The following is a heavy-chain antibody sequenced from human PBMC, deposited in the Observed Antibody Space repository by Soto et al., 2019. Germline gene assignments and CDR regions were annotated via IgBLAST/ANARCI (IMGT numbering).Heavy chain of an antibody. Sequence: GGSLRLSCAASGFTFSSYAMSWVRQAPGKGLEWVSAISGSGGSTYYADSVKGRLTISRDNSKNTLYLQMNSLRAEDTALYYCAKTPFDFTKIVVVTLYYFDYWGQGTLVTVSS. J-gene: IGHJ4*02. V-gene: IGHV3-23*01. CDR3: AKTPFDFTKIVVVTLYYFDY. D-gene: IGHD3-22*01. CDR2: ISGSGGST. CDR1: GFTFSSYA.